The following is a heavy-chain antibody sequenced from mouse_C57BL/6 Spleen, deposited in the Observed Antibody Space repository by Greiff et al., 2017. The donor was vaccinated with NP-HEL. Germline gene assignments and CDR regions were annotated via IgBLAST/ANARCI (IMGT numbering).Heavy chain of an antibody. CDR3: ARDRMATEAY. CDR1: GYSITSGYY. V-gene: IGHV3-6*01. Sequence: EVKLQESGPGLVKPSQSLSLTCSVTGYSITSGYYWNWIRQFPGNKLEWMGYISYDGSNNYNPSLKNRISITRDTSKNQFFLKLNSVTTEDTATYYCARDRMATEAYWGQGTLVTVSA. J-gene: IGHJ3*01. D-gene: IGHD6-1*01. CDR2: ISYDGSN.